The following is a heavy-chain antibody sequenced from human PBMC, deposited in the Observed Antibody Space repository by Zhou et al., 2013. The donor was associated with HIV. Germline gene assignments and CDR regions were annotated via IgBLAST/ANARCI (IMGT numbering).Heavy chain of an antibody. CDR1: GGSISSSSYY. J-gene: IGHJ4*02. CDR2: IYYSGST. D-gene: IGHD5-12*01. CDR3: VIYDRRSTTYYFDY. V-gene: IGHV4-39*07. Sequence: QVQLQESGPGLVKPSETLSLTCTVSGGSISSSSYYWGWIRQPPGKGLEWIGNIYYSGSTYYKPSLKSRVTISVDTSKNQFSLKLSSVTAADTAVYYCVIYDRRSTTYYFDYWGQGTLVTVSS.